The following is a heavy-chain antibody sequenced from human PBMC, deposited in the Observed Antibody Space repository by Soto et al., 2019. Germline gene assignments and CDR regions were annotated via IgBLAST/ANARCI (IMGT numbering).Heavy chain of an antibody. J-gene: IGHJ4*02. CDR3: AKTPLVSIALNYFDF. CDR2: IGGSGTST. D-gene: IGHD6-13*01. CDR1: GFSFTSYT. Sequence: GGSLRLSCAASGFSFTSYTMSWVRQAPGKGLEWVSSIGGSGTSTFYTDSVKGRFTISRDNSKNTLYLQMNTLRAEDTAIYYCAKTPLVSIALNYFDFWGQGTLVTVS. V-gene: IGHV3-23*01.